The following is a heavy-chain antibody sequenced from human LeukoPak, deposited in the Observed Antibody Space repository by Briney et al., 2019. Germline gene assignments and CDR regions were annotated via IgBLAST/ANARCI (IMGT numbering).Heavy chain of an antibody. D-gene: IGHD6-6*01. V-gene: IGHV1-69*05. CDR1: GGTFSSYA. CDR3: ARVLAARPGYYYYMDV. CDR2: IIPIFGTA. J-gene: IGHJ6*03. Sequence: GASVTVSCKASGGTFSSYAISWVRQAPGQGLEWMGGIIPIFGTANYAQKFQGRVTITTDESTSTAYMELSSLRSEDTAVYYCARVLAARPGYYYYMDVWGKGTTVTVSS.